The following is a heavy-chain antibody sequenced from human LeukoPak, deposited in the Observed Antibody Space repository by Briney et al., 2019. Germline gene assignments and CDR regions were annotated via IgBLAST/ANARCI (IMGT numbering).Heavy chain of an antibody. CDR3: ARDHGVMGSYYFDY. D-gene: IGHD3-16*01. CDR1: GGTFSSYA. V-gene: IGHV1-69*04. J-gene: IGHJ4*02. Sequence: GASVKVSCKASGGTFSSYAISWVRQAPGQGLEWMGRIIPILGIANYAQKLQGRVTITADKSTSTAYMELSSLRSEDTAVYYCARDHGVMGSYYFDYWGQGTLVTVSS. CDR2: IIPILGIA.